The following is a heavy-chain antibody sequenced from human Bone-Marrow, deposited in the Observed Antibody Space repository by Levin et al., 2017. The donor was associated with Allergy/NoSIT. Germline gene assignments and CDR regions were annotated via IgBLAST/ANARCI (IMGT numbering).Heavy chain of an antibody. CDR3: ARVLGHLVDLYCSDY. CDR1: GYTFTGHK. J-gene: IGHJ4*02. V-gene: IGHV1-2*02. Sequence: ASVKVSCKTSGYTFTGHKMNWVRQAPGQGLEWMGWVNPKSGGTNYALNLQGLVPMTWDTSISTVYMELSRLQSDDTAVYYCARVLGHLVDLYCSDYAGQGTLITVSS. CDR2: VNPKSGGT. D-gene: IGHD6-6*01.